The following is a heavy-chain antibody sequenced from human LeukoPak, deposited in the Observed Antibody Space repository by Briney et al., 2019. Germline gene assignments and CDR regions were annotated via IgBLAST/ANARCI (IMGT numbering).Heavy chain of an antibody. CDR3: ASYYYGSGTSWFDP. CDR1: GGSISSSSYY. V-gene: IGHV4-39*01. J-gene: IGHJ5*02. Sequence: PSETLSLTCTVSGGSISSSSYYWGWIRQPPGKGLEWIGSIYYSGSTYYNPSLKSRVTISVDTSKNQFSLKLSSVTAADTAVYYCASYYYGSGTSWFDPWGQGTLVTVSS. D-gene: IGHD3-10*01. CDR2: IYYSGST.